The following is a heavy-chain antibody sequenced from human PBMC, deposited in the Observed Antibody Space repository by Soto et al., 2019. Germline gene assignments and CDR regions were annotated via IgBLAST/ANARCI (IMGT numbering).Heavy chain of an antibody. Sequence: QVQLVQSGAEVKKPGASVKVSCKASGYTFTSYAMHWVRQAPGQRLEWMGWINAGNGNTKYSKKFQGSVTITRDTSASKADVELSSLRSDDTVAYYCALVGGDSPLHYYDYGMDVCGQGTAVTVSS. J-gene: IGHJ6*02. CDR2: INAGNGNT. CDR3: ALVGGDSPLHYYDYGMDV. CDR1: GYTFTSYA. D-gene: IGHD2-21*02. V-gene: IGHV1-3*01.